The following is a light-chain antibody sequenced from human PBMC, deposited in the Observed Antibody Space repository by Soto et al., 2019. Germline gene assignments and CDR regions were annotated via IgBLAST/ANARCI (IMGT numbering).Light chain of an antibody. J-gene: IGKJ2*01. CDR2: GAA. CDR3: QHYNNWPFT. CDR1: QSIGSD. Sequence: EIVMTQSPATLSVSPGDRATLSCRASQSIGSDLAWYQLKPGQAPRLLIYGAATRATGIPAKFSGSGSRTEFSLTISSLQSEDSAVYYCQHYNNWPFTFGQGTKLEIK. V-gene: IGKV3-15*01.